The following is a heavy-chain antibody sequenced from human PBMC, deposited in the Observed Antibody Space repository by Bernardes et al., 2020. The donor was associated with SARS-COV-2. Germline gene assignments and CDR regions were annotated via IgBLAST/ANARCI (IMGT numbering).Heavy chain of an antibody. CDR3: ARDWYYLYDFWSGYYQKYYYYGMDV. CDR2: INTNTGNP. J-gene: IGHJ6*02. V-gene: IGHV7-4-1*01. CDR1: GYTFTSYA. D-gene: IGHD3-3*01. Sequence: ASVKVSCKASGYTFTSYAMNWVRQAPGQGLEWMGWINTNTGNPTYAQGFTGRFVFSLDTSVSTAYLQICSLKAEDTAVYYCARDWYYLYDFWSGYYQKYYYYGMDVWGQGTTVTVSS.